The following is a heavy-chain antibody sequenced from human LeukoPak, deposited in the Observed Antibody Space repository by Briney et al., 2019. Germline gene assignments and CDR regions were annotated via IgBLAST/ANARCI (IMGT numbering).Heavy chain of an antibody. CDR2: VTGRGDTT. J-gene: IGHJ5*02. V-gene: IGHV3-23*01. CDR1: GFTFTNYA. D-gene: IGHD3-16*01. Sequence: GGSLRLSCATSGFTFTNYAMNWVRQAPGKGLEWVSSVTGRGDTTYYADSVKGRFFMSREDAKTSVYLQMNSLRAEDTAVYYCAKGAEIDPSGPRNLVTV. CDR3: AKGAEIDP.